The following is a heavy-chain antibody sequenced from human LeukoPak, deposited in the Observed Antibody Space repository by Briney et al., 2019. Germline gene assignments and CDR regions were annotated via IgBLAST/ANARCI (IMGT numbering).Heavy chain of an antibody. D-gene: IGHD3-10*01. CDR3: ARDGPAQMVDFDY. CDR2: LHPNNGAT. CDR1: GYTFTGSGWY. V-gene: IGHV1-2*02. J-gene: IGHJ4*02. Sequence: ASVKVSCKASGYTFTGSGWYLYWLRQAPGQGLECVGWLHPNNGATGYAQKFQGRAAMTTDTSISTAYMELSRLRPDDTAIYYCARDGPAQMVDFDYWGQGTLVTVSS.